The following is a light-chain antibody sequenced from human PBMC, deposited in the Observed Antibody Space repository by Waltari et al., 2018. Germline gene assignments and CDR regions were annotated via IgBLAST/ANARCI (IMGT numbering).Light chain of an antibody. CDR3: QQRGNWPRT. J-gene: IGKJ1*01. V-gene: IGKV3-11*01. CDR2: DAS. CDR1: QSVSSY. Sequence: IVLTQSPAPLSLSPGERATPSCRASQSVSSYLAWFQQKPGRAPSLLIYDASNRATGVPARFSGSGSGTDFTLTISSLEPEDFAVYYCQQRGNWPRTFGQGTKVEIK.